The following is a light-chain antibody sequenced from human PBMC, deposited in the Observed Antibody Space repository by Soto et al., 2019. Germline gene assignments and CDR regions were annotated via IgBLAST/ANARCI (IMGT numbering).Light chain of an antibody. V-gene: IGLV2-14*01. CDR3: SSYTSRTAYL. CDR2: EVS. Sequence: QSALSQPGSVCGSTGQSITFSCTGTSSDVGGYDYVSWYQLHPGKAPKLMVFEVSKRRSGFSYRFSGSKSGNTDSLTISALQAEDEADYLCSSYTSRTAYLFGTGTKVTVL. CDR1: SSDVGGYDY. J-gene: IGLJ1*01.